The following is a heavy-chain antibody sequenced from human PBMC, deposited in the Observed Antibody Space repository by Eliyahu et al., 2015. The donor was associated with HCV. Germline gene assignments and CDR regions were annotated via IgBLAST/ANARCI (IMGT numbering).Heavy chain of an antibody. CDR2: IKSETDGGAT. V-gene: IGHV3-15*01. Sequence: EVQLVESGGGLVKPGGSLRLSCTASGFTFNYAWMTWVRQAPGKGLEWLGRIKSETDGGATDYAAPVKGRFTISRDDSKNTLYLQMNGLKTEDTAMYYCATCFTATVTAFDYWGQGSLVTVSS. CDR3: ATCFTATVTAFDY. CDR1: GFTFNYAW. J-gene: IGHJ4*02. D-gene: IGHD5-18*01.